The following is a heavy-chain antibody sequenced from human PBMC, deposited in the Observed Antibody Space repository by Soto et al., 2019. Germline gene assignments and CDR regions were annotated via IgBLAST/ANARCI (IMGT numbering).Heavy chain of an antibody. J-gene: IGHJ6*02. CDR2: IYHGKST. D-gene: IGHD3-3*01. Sequence: QVRLLESGPGLVKPSGTLSLTCAVSGASVSRAYWWSWVRQSPGKGLEWIGDIYHGKSTNYNLSLKSRVTISVDEPNNQFSLKVTSVTEADTAIYYCASGVAIALDVWGQGTTVIVSS. V-gene: IGHV4-4*02. CDR3: ASGVAIALDV. CDR1: GASVSRAYW.